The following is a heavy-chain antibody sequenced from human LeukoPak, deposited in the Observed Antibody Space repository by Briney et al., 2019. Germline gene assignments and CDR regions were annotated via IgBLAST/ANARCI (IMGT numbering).Heavy chain of an antibody. CDR2: INDSGST. V-gene: IGHV4-39*07. J-gene: IGHJ4*02. CDR3: ARGVSHRNFDWLFY. D-gene: IGHD3-9*01. CDR1: GGSISSSSYY. Sequence: PSETLSLTCTVSGGSISSSSYYWGWIRQPPGKGLEWIGEINDSGSTHYNTSLNSRVTISVDTSKNQIYLKLSSVTAADTAIYYCARGVSHRNFDWLFYWGQGTLVTVSS.